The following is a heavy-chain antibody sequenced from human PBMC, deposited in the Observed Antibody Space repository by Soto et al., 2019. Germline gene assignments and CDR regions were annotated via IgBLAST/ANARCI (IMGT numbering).Heavy chain of an antibody. J-gene: IGHJ6*01. V-gene: IGHV4-59*11. CDR1: VGSISSHY. Sequence: XETLSLTCTVSVGSISSHYWSCVRHAPGKGLEWIGHIYYRGSTTYNPSLRSRSTISVDTSNNQFSLKLNSVTTADTAVYYCARDGRAASGMEVLGQATKDNVSS. D-gene: IGHD1-26*01. CDR3: ARDGRAASGMEV. CDR2: IYYRGST.